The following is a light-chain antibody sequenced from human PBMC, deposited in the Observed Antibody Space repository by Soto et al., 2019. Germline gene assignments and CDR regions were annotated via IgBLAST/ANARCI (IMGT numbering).Light chain of an antibody. Sequence: DIVLTQSPGTLSLSPGERATLSCRASQSVRSTSLAWYQQKPGLAPRLLIYDASSRATGIPDRFSGSGSGTDFTLTISRLEPEDFAVYYCQQYGSSPITFGQGTRLEI. CDR3: QQYGSSPIT. J-gene: IGKJ5*01. CDR2: DAS. CDR1: QSVRSTS. V-gene: IGKV3D-20*01.